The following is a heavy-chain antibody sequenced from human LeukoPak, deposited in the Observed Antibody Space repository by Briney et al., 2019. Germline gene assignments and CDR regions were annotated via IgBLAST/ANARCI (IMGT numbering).Heavy chain of an antibody. J-gene: IGHJ4*02. Sequence: GGSLRLSCVVSGFTLSRSVMSWVRQAPRKGLEWVSGIRISGESTYYADSVQSRVTISRDNSKKTVYMQMFRLRDEDTPMYYSAKEEVRNDYWGQGILVTVSS. V-gene: IGHV3-23*01. CDR2: IRISGEST. CDR3: AKEEVRNDY. CDR1: GFTLSRSV. D-gene: IGHD2-2*01.